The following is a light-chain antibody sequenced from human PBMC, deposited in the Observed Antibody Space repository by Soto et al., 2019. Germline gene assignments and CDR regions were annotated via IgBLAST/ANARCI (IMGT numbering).Light chain of an antibody. J-gene: IGKJ2*01. CDR2: STS. CDR1: QSVSSL. Sequence: VLTQSPATLSVSPGERVTLPCRASQSVSSLLAWCQQKPGQAPRLLIYSTSTRATGIPARFSGSGSGTEFTLTISSLQSEDFAIYYCQQYHYWPYTFGQGTKVDIK. CDR3: QQYHYWPYT. V-gene: IGKV3-15*01.